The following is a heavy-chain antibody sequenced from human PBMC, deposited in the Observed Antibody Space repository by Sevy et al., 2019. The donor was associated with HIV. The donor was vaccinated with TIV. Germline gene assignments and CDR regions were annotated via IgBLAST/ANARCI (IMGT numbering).Heavy chain of an antibody. V-gene: IGHV1-8*01. J-gene: IGHJ6*02. Sequence: ASVKVSCKASGYTFTSYDINWVRQATGQGREWMGWMNPNSGNTDHAQEFQGRVTMTRDTSKSTAYMELSSLRFEDTAVYYCARGRGSKSLDVWGQGTTVTVSS. D-gene: IGHD3-16*01. CDR1: GYTFTSYD. CDR3: ARGRGSKSLDV. CDR2: MNPNSGNT.